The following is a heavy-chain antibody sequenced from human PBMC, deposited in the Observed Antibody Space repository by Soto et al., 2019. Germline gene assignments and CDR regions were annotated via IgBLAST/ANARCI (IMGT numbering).Heavy chain of an antibody. J-gene: IGHJ4*02. V-gene: IGHV4-38-2*02. CDR1: GYSISSGYY. Sequence: SETLSLTCTVSGYSISSGYYWGWIRQPPGKGLEWIGSIYHSGSTYYNPSLKSRVTISVDTSKNQFSLKLSSVTAADTAVYYCARESRGTMIVVVNRPFDYWGQGTLVTVSS. CDR2: IYHSGST. D-gene: IGHD3-22*01. CDR3: ARESRGTMIVVVNRPFDY.